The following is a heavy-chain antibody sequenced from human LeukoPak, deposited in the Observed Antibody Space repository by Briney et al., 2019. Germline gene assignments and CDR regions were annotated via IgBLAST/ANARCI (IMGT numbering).Heavy chain of an antibody. Sequence: PSETLSLTCTVSGGSISSYYWSWIRQPPGKGLEWIGYIYYSGSTNYNPSLKSRVTISVDASKNQFSLKLSSATAADTAVYYCARLRDYGSSDYWGQGTLVTVSS. J-gene: IGHJ4*02. CDR1: GGSISSYY. CDR2: IYYSGST. V-gene: IGHV4-59*01. CDR3: ARLRDYGSSDY. D-gene: IGHD4-17*01.